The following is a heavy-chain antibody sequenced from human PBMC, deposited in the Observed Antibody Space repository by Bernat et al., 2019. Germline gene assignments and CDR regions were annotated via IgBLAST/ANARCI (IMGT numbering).Heavy chain of an antibody. D-gene: IGHD4-17*01. CDR3: AKDPNGDYIGTFDM. Sequence: QMVESGGGLTQPGGALRLSCAASGFIFRNYGMSWVRQAPGRRLEWVSTIWGSGGPTDYADSVKGRFTISRDNSKNTLYMQMNNLRVEDTAVYYCAKDPNGDYIGTFDMWGQGTMVTVSS. J-gene: IGHJ3*02. CDR2: IWGSGGPT. CDR1: GFIFRNYG. V-gene: IGHV3-23*04.